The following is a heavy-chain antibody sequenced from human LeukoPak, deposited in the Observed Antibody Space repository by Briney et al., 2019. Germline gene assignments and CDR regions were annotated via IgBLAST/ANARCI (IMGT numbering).Heavy chain of an antibody. CDR3: AKVPGQVTTVTTPDY. J-gene: IGHJ4*02. CDR1: GFTFSSYG. CDR2: ISYDGSNK. V-gene: IGHV3-30*18. D-gene: IGHD4-17*01. Sequence: GGSLRLSCAASGFTFSSYGMHWVRQAPGKGLEWVAVISYDGSNKYYADSVKGRFTISRDNSKNTLYLQMNSLRAEDTAVYYCAKVPGQVTTVTTPDYWGQGTLVTVSS.